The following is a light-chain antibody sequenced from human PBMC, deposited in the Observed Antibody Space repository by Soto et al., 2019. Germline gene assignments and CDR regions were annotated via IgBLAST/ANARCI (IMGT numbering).Light chain of an antibody. J-gene: IGLJ2*01. Sequence: QSALTQPASVSGSPGQSITISCTGTSSDVGAYDFVSWYQHYPGKAPKLVTFDVTHRPPGISDRFSGSKSANTASLTISGLQAEDEAFYYCSSYTTRSTLVFGGGTKLNVL. CDR1: SSDVGAYDF. CDR3: SSYTTRSTLV. CDR2: DVT. V-gene: IGLV2-14*01.